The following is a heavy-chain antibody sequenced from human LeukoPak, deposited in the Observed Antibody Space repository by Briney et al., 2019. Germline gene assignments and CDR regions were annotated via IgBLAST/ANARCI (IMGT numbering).Heavy chain of an antibody. V-gene: IGHV3-7*03. D-gene: IGHD2-8*01. CDR1: GFTVSSSY. CDR2: IKQDGSEK. Sequence: GGSLRLSCAASGFTVSSSYMSWVRQAPGKGLEWVANIKQDGSEKYYVDSVKGRFTISRDNAKNSLYLQMNSLKTEDTAVYYCTGSGTIIYYYMDVWGKGTTVTISS. CDR3: TGSGTIIYYYMDV. J-gene: IGHJ6*03.